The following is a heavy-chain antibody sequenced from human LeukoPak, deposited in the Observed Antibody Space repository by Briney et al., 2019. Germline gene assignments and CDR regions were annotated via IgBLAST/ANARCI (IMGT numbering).Heavy chain of an antibody. CDR3: AHSGIEVVPAAISSTNNWFDP. V-gene: IGHV2-5*02. J-gene: IGHJ5*02. Sequence: SGPTLVKPPQTLTLTCTFSGFSLSTSGVGVGWIRQPPGKALEWLALIYWDDDKRYSPSLKSRLTITKDTSKNQVVLTMTNMDPVDTATYYCAHSGIEVVPAAISSTNNWFDPWGQGTLVTVSS. CDR2: IYWDDDK. CDR1: GFSLSTSGVG. D-gene: IGHD2-2*02.